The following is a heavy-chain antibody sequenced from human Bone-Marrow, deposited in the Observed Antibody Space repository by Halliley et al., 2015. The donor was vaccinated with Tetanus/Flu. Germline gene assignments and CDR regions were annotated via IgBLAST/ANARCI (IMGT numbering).Heavy chain of an antibody. CDR2: LYYSGST. CDR3: ARGSPGSCSSGFCSSPYLDY. Sequence: TLSLTCTVSGDSVSRSLHYWGWIRQPPGRGLEWIGYLYYSGSTNNNPSLKSRVSMSVDTSKNQFSLKLSSVTAADTAVYYCARGSPGSCSSGFCSSPYLDYWGQGTLVTVSS. J-gene: IGHJ4*02. V-gene: IGHV4-61*01. D-gene: IGHD2-2*01. CDR1: GDSVSRSLHY.